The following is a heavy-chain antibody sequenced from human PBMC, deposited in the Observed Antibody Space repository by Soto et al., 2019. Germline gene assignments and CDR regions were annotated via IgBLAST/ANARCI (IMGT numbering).Heavy chain of an antibody. Sequence: EVQLVESGGGLVQPGGSLRLSCAASGFIFSGYLMTWDRQAPGRGLEWVATINQDGSEKYYVDSVKGRFTISRDNAENSLCLQMNSLRAEDTALYYCARFSSGWYLNYMDVWGKGTTVIVSS. CDR2: INQDGSEK. J-gene: IGHJ6*03. CDR3: ARFSSGWYLNYMDV. V-gene: IGHV3-7*01. CDR1: GFIFSGYL. D-gene: IGHD6-19*01.